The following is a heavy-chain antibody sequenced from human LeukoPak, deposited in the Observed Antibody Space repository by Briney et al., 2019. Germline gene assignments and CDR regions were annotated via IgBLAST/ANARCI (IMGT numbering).Heavy chain of an antibody. Sequence: GASVKVSCKASGYTFTGNHMHWVRQAPGQGLEWMGWINPNSGGTNYAQKFQGRVIMTRDTSISTAYMELSRLTSDDTAVYFCARPLEYGSSLDWGQGTQVTVSS. CDR1: GYTFTGNH. CDR3: ARPLEYGSSLD. CDR2: INPNSGGT. J-gene: IGHJ4*02. D-gene: IGHD3-10*01. V-gene: IGHV1-2*02.